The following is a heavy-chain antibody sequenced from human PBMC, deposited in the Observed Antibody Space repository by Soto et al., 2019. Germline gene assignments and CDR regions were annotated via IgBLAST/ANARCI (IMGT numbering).Heavy chain of an antibody. CDR3: ARVHKNWFDS. CDR2: IDPSDSYT. CDR1: GYNFPAFW. J-gene: IGHJ5*01. Sequence: ESLKISCKASGYNFPAFWIHWVRQRPGKGLEWLGKIDPSDSYTNYSPSFEGHVTISTDNSITTAYLHWSSLRASDTALYFCARVHKNWFDSWAQGTMVTVSS. V-gene: IGHV5-10-1*01.